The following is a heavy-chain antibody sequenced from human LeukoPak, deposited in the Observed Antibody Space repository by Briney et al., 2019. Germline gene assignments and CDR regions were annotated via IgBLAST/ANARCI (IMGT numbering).Heavy chain of an antibody. Sequence: PGGTLRHSFAGTGCIYSSYSMNWVRPAPGKGVAWVSAISSSSSYKYYAESVNGRFTISRDNEKKSLYQQMNSLRAEDTAVYYCARERWPDSRIDYWGQGTLVTVSS. CDR1: GCIYSSYS. D-gene: IGHD6-13*01. J-gene: IGHJ4*02. V-gene: IGHV3-21*01. CDR2: ISSSSSYK. CDR3: ARERWPDSRIDY.